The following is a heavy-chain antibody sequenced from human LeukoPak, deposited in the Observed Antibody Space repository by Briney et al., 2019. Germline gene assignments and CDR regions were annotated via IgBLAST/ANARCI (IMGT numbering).Heavy chain of an antibody. J-gene: IGHJ4*02. CDR1: GYTFTSYG. D-gene: IGHD2-2*01. V-gene: IGHV1-18*01. Sequence: ASVKVSCKASGYTFTSYGISWVRQAPGQGLEWMGWISAYNGNTNYAQKLQGRVTMTTDTSTSTAYMELRSLRSDDTAVYYCAREPIVVPAATSFDYWGQGTLVTVSS. CDR3: AREPIVVPAATSFDY. CDR2: ISAYNGNT.